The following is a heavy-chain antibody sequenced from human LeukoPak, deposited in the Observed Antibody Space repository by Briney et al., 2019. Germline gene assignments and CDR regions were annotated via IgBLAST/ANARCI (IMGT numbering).Heavy chain of an antibody. D-gene: IGHD2-2*01. Sequence: GGSLRLSCAASGFTFSTAWMSWVRQAPGKGLEWVGRIKSKTDGATTDYAAPVKGRFIISGDDSESTLYLQMNSLRSEDTAVYYCSVEMPFDYWGRGTLVAVSS. V-gene: IGHV3-15*01. CDR3: SVEMPFDY. J-gene: IGHJ4*02. CDR1: GFTFSTAW. CDR2: IKSKTDGATT.